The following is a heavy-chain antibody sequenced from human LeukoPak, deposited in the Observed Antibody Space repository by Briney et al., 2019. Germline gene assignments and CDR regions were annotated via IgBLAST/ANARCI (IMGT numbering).Heavy chain of an antibody. CDR1: GGSISSYY. V-gene: IGHV4-4*07. D-gene: IGHD6-6*01. J-gene: IGHJ5*02. CDR3: ARDREVIAARPEGWFDP. Sequence: SETLSLTCTVSGGSISSYYWSWIRQPAGKGLEWIGSIYTSGSTNYNPSLKSRVTISVDKSKNQFSLKLSSVTAADTAVYYCARDREVIAARPEGWFDPWGQGTLVTVSS. CDR2: IYTSGST.